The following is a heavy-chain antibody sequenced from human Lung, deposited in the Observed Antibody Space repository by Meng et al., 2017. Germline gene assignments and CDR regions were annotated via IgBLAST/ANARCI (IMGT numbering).Heavy chain of an antibody. CDR3: ARGPTTMAHDFDY. CDR2: INHSGST. J-gene: IGHJ4*02. Sequence: VHLNNWGEGLLKLSGTLSLTCVFFVGSFSDYNWSWIRQPPGKGLEWIGEINHSGSTNYNPSLESRATISVDTSQNNLSLKLSSVTAADSAVYYCARGPTTMAHDFDYWGQGTLVTVSS. CDR1: VGSFSDYN. D-gene: IGHD4-11*01. V-gene: IGHV4-34*01.